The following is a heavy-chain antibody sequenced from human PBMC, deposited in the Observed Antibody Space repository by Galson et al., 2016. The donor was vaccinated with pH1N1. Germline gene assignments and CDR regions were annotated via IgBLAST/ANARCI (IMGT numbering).Heavy chain of an antibody. CDR1: GFTFNYYS. CDR2: ISSGGTDA. D-gene: IGHD1-14*01. CDR3: ARLSRPGVGSEC. J-gene: IGHJ4*02. Sequence: SLRLSCAASGFTFNYYSMNWVRQAPGKGLEWVSSISSGGTDAYYTDSLKGRFTISRDNAKNSLYLQMHSLRVDDTAVYYCARLSRPGVGSECWGQGTLVTVSS. V-gene: IGHV3-21*01.